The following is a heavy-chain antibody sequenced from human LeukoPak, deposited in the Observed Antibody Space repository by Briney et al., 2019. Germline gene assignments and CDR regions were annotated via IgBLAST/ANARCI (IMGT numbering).Heavy chain of an antibody. J-gene: IGHJ4*02. V-gene: IGHV4-59*08. CDR2: IYYSGST. CDR1: GGSISSYY. Sequence: SETLFLTCTVSGGSISSYYWSWIRQPPGKGLEWIGYIYYSGSTNYNPSLKSRVTISVDTSKNQFSLKLSSVTAADTAVYYCARHSAGKQQPLGYWGQGTLVTVSS. CDR3: ARHSAGKQQPLGY. D-gene: IGHD6-13*01.